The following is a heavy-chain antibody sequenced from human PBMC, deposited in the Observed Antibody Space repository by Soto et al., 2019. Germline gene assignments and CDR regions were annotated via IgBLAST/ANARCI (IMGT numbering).Heavy chain of an antibody. CDR1: GGSFSNYY. J-gene: IGHJ4*02. CDR2: INQGGST. V-gene: IGHV4-34*01. D-gene: IGHD3-9*01. Sequence: PSETLSLTCAVYGGSFSNYYWSWIRQPPGKGLEWIGAINQGGSTTYNPSLKSRVTMSLDTSKNQYFLKLNSVTAADTAVYDCAPVRNFDKLFRLWGQGTPVTV. CDR3: APVRNFDKLFRL.